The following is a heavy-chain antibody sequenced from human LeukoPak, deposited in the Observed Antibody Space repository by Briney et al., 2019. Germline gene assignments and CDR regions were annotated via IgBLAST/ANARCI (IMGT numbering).Heavy chain of an antibody. V-gene: IGHV4-4*07. D-gene: IGHD3-3*01. CDR3: ARDGGPVLRFLEWFRPDAFDI. CDR1: GGSISSYY. Sequence: PSETLSLTCTVSGGSISSYYWSWIRQPAGKGLEWIGRIYTSGSTNYNPSLKSRVTMSVDTSKNQFSLKLSSVTAADTAVYYCARDGGPVLRFLEWFRPDAFDIWGQGTMVTVSS. J-gene: IGHJ3*02. CDR2: IYTSGST.